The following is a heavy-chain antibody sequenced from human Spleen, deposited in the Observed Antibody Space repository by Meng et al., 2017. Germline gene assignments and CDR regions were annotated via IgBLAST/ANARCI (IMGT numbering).Heavy chain of an antibody. CDR1: GGSFSGYY. Sequence: QVQLPPGGAGPLKPSETLSLTCAVYGGSFSGYYWSWIRQPPGKGLEWIGEINHSGSTNYNPSLKSRVTISVDTSKNQFSLKLSSVTAADTAVYYCARGITMVRGVILPYNWFDPWGQGTLVTVSS. V-gene: IGHV4-34*01. J-gene: IGHJ5*02. CDR2: INHSGST. D-gene: IGHD3-10*01. CDR3: ARGITMVRGVILPYNWFDP.